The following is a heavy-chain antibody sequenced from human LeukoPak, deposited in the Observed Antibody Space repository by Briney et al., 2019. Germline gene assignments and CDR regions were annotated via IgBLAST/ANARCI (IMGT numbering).Heavy chain of an antibody. CDR2: IKQDGSDK. J-gene: IGHJ4*02. D-gene: IGHD6-13*01. CDR3: AIIPRAAAGPSARSPFHY. V-gene: IGHV3-7*01. Sequence: GGSLRLPCAVSGFTFSSYWMNWVRQAPGKGLEWVANIKQDGSDKYYVDSVKGRFTISRDNAKNSLYLQMNSLRAEDTAVYYCAIIPRAAAGPSARSPFHYWGQGTLVTVSS. CDR1: GFTFSSYW.